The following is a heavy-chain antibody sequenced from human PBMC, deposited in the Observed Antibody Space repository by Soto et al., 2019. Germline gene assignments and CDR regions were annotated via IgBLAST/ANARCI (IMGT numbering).Heavy chain of an antibody. CDR1: GFPFRSYG. D-gene: IGHD6-19*01. CDR3: ARTEAYSSRGIHSGMDV. V-gene: IGHV3-33*01. J-gene: IGHJ6*02. Sequence: PGGALRLSCAASGFPFRSYGMHLVRQAPAKGLGCVTCMWYDGNNKYYADSVKGRFTISRDNSNHRLYLPINSLKAEDTAVYYCARTEAYSSRGIHSGMDVWGQGTTVPFSS. CDR2: MWYDGNNK.